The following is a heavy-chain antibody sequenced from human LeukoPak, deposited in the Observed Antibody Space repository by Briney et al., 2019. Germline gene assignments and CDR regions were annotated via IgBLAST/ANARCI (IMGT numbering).Heavy chain of an antibody. J-gene: IGHJ4*02. V-gene: IGHV3-23*01. Sequence: GGSLRLSCAASGFTFSCYAMSWVRQAPGKGLEWVSALSGSGGSTYYAASVKGRFTISGDNSKNTLYLQMNSLRAEDTAVYYCAKARTYYDSSGYYLRWGQGTLVTVSS. CDR3: AKARTYYDSSGYYLR. CDR1: GFTFSCYA. D-gene: IGHD3-22*01. CDR2: LSGSGGST.